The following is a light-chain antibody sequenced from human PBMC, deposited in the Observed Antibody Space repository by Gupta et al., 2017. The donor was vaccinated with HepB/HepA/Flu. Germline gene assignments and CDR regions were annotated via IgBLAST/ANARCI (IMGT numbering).Light chain of an antibody. CDR1: QSISSW. CDR3: QQYNDYSSST. J-gene: IGKJ1*01. Sequence: DIQMTQSPSTLSASVGDRVTITCRASQSISSWLAWYQQKPGKAPKLLIYKASSLESGVPSRFSGSGSGTEFTLTISSLQPDDFATYYCQQYNDYSSSTFGQGTKVEIK. CDR2: KAS. V-gene: IGKV1-5*03.